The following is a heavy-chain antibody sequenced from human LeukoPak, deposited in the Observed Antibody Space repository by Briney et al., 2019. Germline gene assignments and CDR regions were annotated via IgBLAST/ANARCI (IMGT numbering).Heavy chain of an antibody. Sequence: PGESLKISCKGSGYSFTSYWIGWVRQMPGKGLEWMGIIYPGDSDTRYSPSFQGQVTISADKSISTAYPQWSSLKASDTAMYYCARHFSSGWYYFDYWGQGTLVTVSS. CDR2: IYPGDSDT. CDR3: ARHFSSGWYYFDY. J-gene: IGHJ4*02. CDR1: GYSFTSYW. V-gene: IGHV5-51*01. D-gene: IGHD6-19*01.